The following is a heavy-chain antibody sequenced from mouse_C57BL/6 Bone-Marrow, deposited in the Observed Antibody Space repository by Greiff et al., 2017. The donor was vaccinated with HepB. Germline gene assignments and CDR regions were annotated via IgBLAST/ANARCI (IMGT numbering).Heavy chain of an antibody. D-gene: IGHD1-1*01. CDR2: IRSKSNNYAT. V-gene: IGHV10-1*01. CDR1: GFSFNTYA. Sequence: EVKVVESGGGLVQPKGSLKLSCAASGFSFNTYAMNWVRQAPGKGLEWVARIRSKSNNYATYYADSVKDRFTISRDDSESMLYLQMNNLKTEDTAMYYCVRQPGYYGSSYFDYWGQGTTLTVSS. J-gene: IGHJ2*01. CDR3: VRQPGYYGSSYFDY.